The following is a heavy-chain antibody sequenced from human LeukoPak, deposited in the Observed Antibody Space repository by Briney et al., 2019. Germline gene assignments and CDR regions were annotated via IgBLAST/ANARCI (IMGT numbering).Heavy chain of an antibody. D-gene: IGHD4-17*01. CDR1: GFTFSSYS. CDR3: SKKGQSEDYGKPG. J-gene: IGHJ4*02. CDR2: ISSSSSTI. Sequence: PGGSLRLSCAASGFTFSSYSMNRVRQAPGKGLEWVSYISSSSSTIYYADSVKARFTISRDNSKNTLYLQMSSLRADDTAVYYCSKKGQSEDYGKPGWGQGTLVTVSS. V-gene: IGHV3-48*01.